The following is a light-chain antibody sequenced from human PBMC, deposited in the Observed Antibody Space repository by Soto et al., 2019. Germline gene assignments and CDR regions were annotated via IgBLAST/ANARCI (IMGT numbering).Light chain of an antibody. Sequence: DIQMTQSPSTLSASVEDRVTITCRASQTISSWLAWYQQKPGKAPKLLIYKASSLESGVPSRFSGIGSGTEFTLAISSLQPDDFATYYCQQYNSYSLTFGGGTKVDIK. CDR1: QTISSW. J-gene: IGKJ4*01. CDR3: QQYNSYSLT. CDR2: KAS. V-gene: IGKV1-5*03.